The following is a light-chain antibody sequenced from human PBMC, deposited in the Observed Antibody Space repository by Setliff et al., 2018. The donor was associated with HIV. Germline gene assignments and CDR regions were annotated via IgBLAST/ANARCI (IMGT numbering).Light chain of an antibody. CDR1: SSDVGGYNS. J-gene: IGLJ1*01. CDR2: DVT. V-gene: IGLV2-18*02. Sequence: SALTQPPSVSGSPGQSVTISCTGTSSDVGGYNSVSWYQQSPGTAPKLMISDVTTRPSGVPDRFSGSKSGNTASLTISRLRAEDEADYYCSSYTSANTWVFGTGTKVTVL. CDR3: SSYTSANTWV.